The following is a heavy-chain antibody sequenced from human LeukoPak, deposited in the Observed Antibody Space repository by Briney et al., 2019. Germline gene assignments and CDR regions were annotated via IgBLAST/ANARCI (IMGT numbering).Heavy chain of an antibody. V-gene: IGHV3-21*01. CDR1: GFNFSSYR. J-gene: IGHJ4*02. D-gene: IGHD2-2*01. Sequence: PGGSLGLSCAASGFNFSSYRMNWVRQAPGKGLEWVSSISSSSSHKYYADSVKGRFTISRDNAKNSLYLQMNSLRAEDTAVYYCARNRPVSAPVPVLLDYWGQGTLVTVSS. CDR3: ARNRPVSAPVPVLLDY. CDR2: ISSSSSHK.